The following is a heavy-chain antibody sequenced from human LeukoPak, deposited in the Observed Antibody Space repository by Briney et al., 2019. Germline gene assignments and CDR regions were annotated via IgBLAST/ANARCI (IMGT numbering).Heavy chain of an antibody. Sequence: GGSLRLSCAASGFTFSSYAMSWVRQAPGKGLEWVSAISGSGGSTYYADSVKGRFTISRDNSKNTLYLQMNSLGAEDTAVYYCAIVYGDYSGVLSLAREYYFDYWGQGTLVTVSS. J-gene: IGHJ4*02. CDR1: GFTFSSYA. V-gene: IGHV3-23*01. CDR3: AIVYGDYSGVLSLAREYYFDY. D-gene: IGHD4-17*01. CDR2: ISGSGGST.